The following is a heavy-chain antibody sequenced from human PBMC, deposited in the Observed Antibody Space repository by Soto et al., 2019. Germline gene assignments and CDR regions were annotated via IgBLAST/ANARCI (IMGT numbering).Heavy chain of an antibody. CDR3: ARLWFGELSSADY. CDR2: IYYSGST. D-gene: IGHD3-10*01. V-gene: IGHV4-30-4*01. CDR1: GGSISSGDYY. J-gene: IGHJ4*02. Sequence: SETLSLTCTVSGGSISSGDYYWSWIRQPPGKGLEWIGYIYYSGSTYYNPSLKSRVTISVDTSKNQFSLKLSSVTAADTAVYYCARLWFGELSSADYWGQGTLVTVSS.